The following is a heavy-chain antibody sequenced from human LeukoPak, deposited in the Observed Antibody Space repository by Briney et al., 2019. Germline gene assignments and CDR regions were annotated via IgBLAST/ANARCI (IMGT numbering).Heavy chain of an antibody. V-gene: IGHV3-30-3*01. CDR1: GFTFSSYA. J-gene: IGHJ4*02. CDR3: ARGSSGYYYGYFDY. CDR2: ISYDGSNK. D-gene: IGHD3-22*01. Sequence: PGRSLGLSCAASGFTFSSYAMHWVRQAPGKGLEWVAVISYDGSNKYYADSVKGRFTISRDNSKNTLYLQMNSLRAEDTAVYYCARGSSGYYYGYFDYWGQGTLVTVSS.